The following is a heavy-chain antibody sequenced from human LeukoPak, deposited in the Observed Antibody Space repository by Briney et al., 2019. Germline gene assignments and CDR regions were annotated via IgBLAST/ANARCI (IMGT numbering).Heavy chain of an antibody. D-gene: IGHD6-6*01. J-gene: IGHJ4*02. V-gene: IGHV4-34*01. CDR1: GGSFSGYY. Sequence: SETLSLTCAVYGGSFSGYYWSWIRQPPGKGLEWIGEINHSGSTNYDPSLKSRVTISVDTSKNQFSLKLSSVTAADTAVYYCADNSSSSSYWGQGTLVTVSS. CDR2: INHSGST. CDR3: ADNSSSSSY.